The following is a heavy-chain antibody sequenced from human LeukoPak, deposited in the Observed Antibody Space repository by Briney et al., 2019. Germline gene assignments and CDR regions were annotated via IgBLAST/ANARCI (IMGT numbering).Heavy chain of an antibody. D-gene: IGHD3-22*01. CDR2: INHSGST. CDR1: GGSCSGYY. V-gene: IGHV4-34*01. J-gene: IGHJ6*03. Sequence: SETLSLTCAVYGGSCSGYYWSWIRQPPGKGLEWIGEINHSGSTNYNPSLKSRVTISVDTSKNQFSLKLSSVTAADTAVYYCARGPLLYDSSGYFHYYYYYYMDVWGKGTTVTVSS. CDR3: ARGPLLYDSSGYFHYYYYYYMDV.